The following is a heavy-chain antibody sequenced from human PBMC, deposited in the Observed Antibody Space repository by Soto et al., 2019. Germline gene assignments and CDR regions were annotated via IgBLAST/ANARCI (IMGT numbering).Heavy chain of an antibody. J-gene: IGHJ6*02. CDR3: ASSGDIAVAGKGRGNYYYYYGMDV. Sequence: ASVKVSCKASGYTFTSYAMHWVRQAPGQRLEWMGWINAGNGNTKYSQKFQGRVTITRDTSASTAYMELSSLRSEDTAVYYCASSGDIAVAGKGRGNYYYYYGMDVWGQGNTVTVSS. CDR1: GYTFTSYA. D-gene: IGHD6-19*01. CDR2: INAGNGNT. V-gene: IGHV1-3*01.